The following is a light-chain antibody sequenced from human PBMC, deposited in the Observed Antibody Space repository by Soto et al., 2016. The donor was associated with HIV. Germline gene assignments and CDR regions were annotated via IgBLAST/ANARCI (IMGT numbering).Light chain of an antibody. Sequence: DIVMTQSPLSLPVTPGEPASISCRSSQSLLHRNGYDYLNWYLQKPGQSPQLLIYLGSNRASGVPDRFSGAGSGTDFALKISRVEAEDVGIYYCMQSVGLPYSFGQGTKLEIK. CDR1: QSLLHRNGYDY. CDR3: MQSVGLPYS. J-gene: IGKJ2*03. CDR2: LGS. V-gene: IGKV2-28*01.